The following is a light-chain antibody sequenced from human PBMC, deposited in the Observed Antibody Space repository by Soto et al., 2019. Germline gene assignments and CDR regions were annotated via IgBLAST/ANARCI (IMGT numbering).Light chain of an antibody. CDR3: SSDKSRRI. J-gene: IGLJ2*01. V-gene: IGLV2-14*01. CDR2: DVD. Sequence: QSALTQPASVSGSPGQSITISCTGTSIDVGNYNHVSWYQQHPGKAPRLMIYDVDNRPSGVSNRFSGSKSGNTASLTISGLQAEDEADYYCSSDKSRRIFGGGTQLTVL. CDR1: SIDVGNYNH.